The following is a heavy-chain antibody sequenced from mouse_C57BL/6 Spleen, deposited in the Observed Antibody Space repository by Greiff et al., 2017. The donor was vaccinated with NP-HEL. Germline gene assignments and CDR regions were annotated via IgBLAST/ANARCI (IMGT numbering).Heavy chain of an antibody. CDR2: ISSGGSYT. J-gene: IGHJ3*01. Sequence: EVKVVESGGDLVKPGGSLKLSCAASGFTFSSYGMSWVRQTPDKRLEWVATISSGGSYTYYPDSVKGRFTISRDNAKNTLYLQMSILKSEDTAMYYCARRALYGNSFAYWGQGTLVTVSA. V-gene: IGHV5-6*02. CDR3: ARRALYGNSFAY. D-gene: IGHD2-1*01. CDR1: GFTFSSYG.